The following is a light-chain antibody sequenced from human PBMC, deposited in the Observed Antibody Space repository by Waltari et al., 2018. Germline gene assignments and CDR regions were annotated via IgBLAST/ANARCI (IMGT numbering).Light chain of an antibody. CDR2: GND. CDR3: AAWDESLKGWV. J-gene: IGLJ3*02. Sequence: QSVLTQPPSLSGTPGQRVTISCSGSNSNIGSNTVDWYQVLPGTAPKLLIHGNDQRPSGVPVRFSGSKFGASGSLAISGLQPEDESEYYCAAWDESLKGWVFGGGTRLTVL. V-gene: IGLV1-44*01. CDR1: NSNIGSNT.